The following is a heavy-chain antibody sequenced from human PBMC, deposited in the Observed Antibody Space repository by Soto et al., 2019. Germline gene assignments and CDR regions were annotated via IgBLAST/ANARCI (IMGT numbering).Heavy chain of an antibody. CDR3: ASGGSGSYYTSVHGMEV. V-gene: IGHV4-34*01. J-gene: IGHJ6*02. CDR1: GGAFSGYY. Sequence: SETPSLTCAVYGGAFSGYYWSWIRQPPWKGLEWIGEINHSGRTNYNPSLKSRVTISVDTSKNQFSLKLSSVTAADTAVYYCASGGSGSYYTSVHGMEVWGQGTTVTVSS. D-gene: IGHD3-10*01. CDR2: INHSGRT.